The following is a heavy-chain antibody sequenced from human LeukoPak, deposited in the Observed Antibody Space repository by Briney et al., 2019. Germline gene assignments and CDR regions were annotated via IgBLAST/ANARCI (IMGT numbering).Heavy chain of an antibody. CDR2: ISGTGDST. V-gene: IGHV3-23*01. CDR3: ARPGITMVIVGPYYFDY. CDR1: GFTFSSYA. J-gene: IGHJ4*02. D-gene: IGHD3-10*01. Sequence: GGSLRLSCAASGFTFSSYAVSWVRQAPGKGLEWVSTISGTGDSTYYADSVKGRFSTSRDNSRNTLYLQMNRLTADDTAVYFCARPGITMVIVGPYYFDYWGRGTLVTVSS.